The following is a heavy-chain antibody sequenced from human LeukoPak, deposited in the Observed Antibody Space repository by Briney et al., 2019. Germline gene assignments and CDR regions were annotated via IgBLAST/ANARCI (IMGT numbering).Heavy chain of an antibody. CDR1: GGSISSYF. J-gene: IGHJ4*02. Sequence: SETLSLTCTVSGGSISSYFWNWIRQPPGKGLEWIGYIYDSESTNYNPSLKSRVTISVDTSKNQFSLKLSSVTAADTAVYYCAREGITMVRGVSDRRDYWGQGTLVTVSS. V-gene: IGHV4-59*01. CDR3: AREGITMVRGVSDRRDY. D-gene: IGHD3-10*01. CDR2: IYDSEST.